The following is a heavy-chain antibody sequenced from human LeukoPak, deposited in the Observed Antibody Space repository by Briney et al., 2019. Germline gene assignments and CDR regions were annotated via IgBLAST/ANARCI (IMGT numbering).Heavy chain of an antibody. V-gene: IGHV1-18*01. J-gene: IGHJ1*01. D-gene: IGHD3-10*01. Sequence: PLASVKVSCKASGYTFTSYGISWVRQAPGQGLEWMGWISAYNGNTNYAQKLQGRVTMTTDTSTSTAYMELSSLRSEDTAVYYCATRDESLVRGNYFQHWGQGTLVTVSS. CDR2: ISAYNGNT. CDR1: GYTFTSYG. CDR3: ATRDESLVRGNYFQH.